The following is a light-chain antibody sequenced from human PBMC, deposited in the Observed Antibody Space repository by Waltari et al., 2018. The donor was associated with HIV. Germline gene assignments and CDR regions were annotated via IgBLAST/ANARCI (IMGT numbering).Light chain of an antibody. CDR2: GTN. V-gene: IGLV1-40*01. CDR1: SSNIGAGHD. J-gene: IGLJ2*01. Sequence: QSVLTQPPSVSGAPGQRVTISCTGNSSNIGAGHDVHWYRQLPGTAPKFLNSGTNFRPSGVPDRFSGSKSGTSASLVITGLQADDEAVYYCHCTDSSLMGPVVFGGGTKLTVL. CDR3: HCTDSSLMGPVV.